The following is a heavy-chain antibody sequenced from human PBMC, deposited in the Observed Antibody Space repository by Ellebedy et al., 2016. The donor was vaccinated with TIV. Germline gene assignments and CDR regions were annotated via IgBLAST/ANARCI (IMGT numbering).Heavy chain of an antibody. Sequence: GESLKISCVASGFTFSTYSMNWVRQAPGRGLEWVSAISGSSSYIYYADSVKGRFTIYRDNAKNSLYLQLNSLRVEDTAVYYCARCVVAHAAFDIWGQGTLVTVSS. CDR2: ISGSSSYI. CDR1: GFTFSTYS. D-gene: IGHD2-15*01. V-gene: IGHV3-21*01. J-gene: IGHJ3*02. CDR3: ARCVVAHAAFDI.